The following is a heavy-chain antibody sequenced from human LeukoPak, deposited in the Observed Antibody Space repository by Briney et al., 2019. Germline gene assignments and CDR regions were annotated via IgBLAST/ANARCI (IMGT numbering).Heavy chain of an antibody. V-gene: IGHV4-39*07. CDR3: ARDRFGGSFFDY. CDR2: IYYSGST. CDR1: GGSISSSSYY. J-gene: IGHJ4*02. Sequence: SETLSLTCTVSGGSISSSSYYWGWIRQPPGKGLEWIGSIYYSGSTYYNPSLKSRVTISVDTSKNQFSLKLSSVTAADTAVYYCARDRFGGSFFDYWGQGTLVTVSS. D-gene: IGHD3-10*01.